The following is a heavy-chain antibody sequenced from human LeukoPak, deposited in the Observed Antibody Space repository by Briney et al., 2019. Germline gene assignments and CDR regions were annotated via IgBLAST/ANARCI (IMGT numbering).Heavy chain of an antibody. CDR3: AMTTVTQYYFDY. Sequence: SETLSLTCTVSGGSISSSSYYWGWIRQPPGKGLEWIGSIYYSGSTYYNPSLKSRVTISVDTSKNQFSLKLSSVTAADTAVYHCAMTTVTQYYFDYWGQGTLVTVSS. D-gene: IGHD4-17*01. CDR2: IYYSGST. V-gene: IGHV4-39*03. J-gene: IGHJ4*02. CDR1: GGSISSSSYY.